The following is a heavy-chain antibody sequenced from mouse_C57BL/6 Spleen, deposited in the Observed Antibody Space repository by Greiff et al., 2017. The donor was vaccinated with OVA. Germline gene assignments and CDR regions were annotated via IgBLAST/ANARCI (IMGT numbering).Heavy chain of an antibody. V-gene: IGHV1-26*01. CDR3: AREEIYYYGSSYAMDY. J-gene: IGHJ4*01. CDR2: INPNNGGT. CDR1: GYTFTDYY. Sequence: EVQLQQSGPELVKPGASVKISCKASGYTFTDYYMNWVKQSHGKSLEWIGDINPNNGGTSYNQKFKGKATLTVDKSSSTAYMELRSLTSEDSAVYYCAREEIYYYGSSYAMDYWGQGTSVTVSS. D-gene: IGHD1-1*01.